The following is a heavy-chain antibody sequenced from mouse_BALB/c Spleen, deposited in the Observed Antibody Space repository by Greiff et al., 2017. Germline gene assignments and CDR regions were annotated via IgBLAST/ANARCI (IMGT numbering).Heavy chain of an antibody. D-gene: IGHD1-1*01. CDR2: INPSTGYT. V-gene: IGHV1-7*01. CDR3: ARTVLDYFDY. Sequence: VKLMESGAELAKPGASVKMSCKASGYTFTSYWMHWVKQRPGQGLEWIGYINPSTGYTEYNQKFKDKATLTADKSSSTAYMQLSSLTSEDSAVYYCARTVLDYFDYWGQGTTLTVSS. J-gene: IGHJ2*01. CDR1: GYTFTSYW.